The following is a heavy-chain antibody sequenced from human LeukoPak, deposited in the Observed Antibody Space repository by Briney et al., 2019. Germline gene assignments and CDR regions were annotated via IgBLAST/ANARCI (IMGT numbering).Heavy chain of an antibody. D-gene: IGHD3-22*01. V-gene: IGHV3-23*01. Sequence: PGGSLRLSCAASGFTFSSYTMSWVRQVPGKGLSWVSHISGSGGTTHYADSVKGRFTISRDNSKNTLYLQMNSLRAEDTAVYYCAKGNFESSGYYSNYFDYWGQGTLVTVSS. CDR2: ISGSGGTT. CDR3: AKGNFESSGYYSNYFDY. J-gene: IGHJ4*02. CDR1: GFTFSSYT.